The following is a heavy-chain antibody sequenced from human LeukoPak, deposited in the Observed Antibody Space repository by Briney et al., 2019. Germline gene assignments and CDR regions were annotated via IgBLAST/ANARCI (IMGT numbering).Heavy chain of an antibody. CDR2: IYYSGST. Sequence: MPSETLSLTCTVSGGSISSSSYYWGWIRQPPGKGLEWIGSIYYSGSTYYNPSLKSRVTISVDTSKNQFSLKLSSVTGGDTAVYYCARHVRIWFGDSDAFDIWGQGTMVTVSS. J-gene: IGHJ3*02. D-gene: IGHD3-10*01. CDR1: GGSISSSSYY. V-gene: IGHV4-39*01. CDR3: ARHVRIWFGDSDAFDI.